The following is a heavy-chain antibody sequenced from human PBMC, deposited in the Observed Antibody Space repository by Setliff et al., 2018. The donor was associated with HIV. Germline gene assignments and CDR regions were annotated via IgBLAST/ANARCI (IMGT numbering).Heavy chain of an antibody. CDR3: ARCYHDSSGPTDAFDI. V-gene: IGHV1-46*01. CDR1: GYTFTNYY. Sequence: ASVKVSCKASGYTFTNYYIHWVRQAPGQGLEWMGLINPSGGRTSYAQKFQGRLTMTRDTSRSTVYMELSSLRSEDTAVYYCARCYHDSSGPTDAFDIWGQGTVVTVSS. CDR2: INPSGGRT. J-gene: IGHJ3*02. D-gene: IGHD3-22*01.